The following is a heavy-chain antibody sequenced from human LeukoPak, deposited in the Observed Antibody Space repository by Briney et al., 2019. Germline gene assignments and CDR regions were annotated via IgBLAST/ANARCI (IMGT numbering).Heavy chain of an antibody. J-gene: IGHJ4*02. V-gene: IGHV3-21*01. D-gene: IGHD3-10*01. CDR3: ARPGITMVRGALDY. CDR1: GFTFSSYS. CDR2: ISSSSSYI. Sequence: PGGSLRLSCAASGFTFSSYSMNWVRQAPGKGLEWVSSISSSSSYIYYADSVKGRFTISRDNAKNSLYLQMNSLRAEDTAVYYCARPGITMVRGALDYWGQGTLVTVSS.